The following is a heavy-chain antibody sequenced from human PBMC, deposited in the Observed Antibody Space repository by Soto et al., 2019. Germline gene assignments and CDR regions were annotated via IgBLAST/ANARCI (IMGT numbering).Heavy chain of an antibody. Sequence: PSETLSLTCAVYGGSFSGYYWSWIRQPPGKGLEWIGEINHSGSTNYNPSLKSRGTISVDTSKNQFSLKLSSVTAADTAVYYCVRGRSYCSGGSCRRTCFDYWGQGTLVTVSS. CDR1: GGSFSGYY. V-gene: IGHV4-34*01. D-gene: IGHD2-15*01. CDR2: INHSGST. J-gene: IGHJ4*02. CDR3: VRGRSYCSGGSCRRTCFDY.